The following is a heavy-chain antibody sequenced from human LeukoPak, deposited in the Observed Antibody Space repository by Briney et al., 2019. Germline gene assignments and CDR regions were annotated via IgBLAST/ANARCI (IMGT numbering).Heavy chain of an antibody. V-gene: IGHV3-21*06. CDR1: GFTFTRYN. J-gene: IGHJ4*02. CDR3: AGDFAEMATSI. CDR2: ISTSTSYI. D-gene: IGHD5-24*01. Sequence: PGGSLRLSCAASGFTFTRYNMNWVRQAPGKGLEWVSSISTSTSYIYYADSVKGRFTISRDNAKNSLYLQMNSLRAEDTAVYYCAGDFAEMATSIWGQGTLVTVSS.